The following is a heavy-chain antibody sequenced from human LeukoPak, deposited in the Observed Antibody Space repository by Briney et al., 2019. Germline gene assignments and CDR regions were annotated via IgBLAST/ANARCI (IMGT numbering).Heavy chain of an antibody. CDR2: INHSGST. CDR1: GGSFSGYY. V-gene: IGHV4-34*01. CDR3: ASDSGSYYNWFDP. Sequence: SETLSLTCAVYGGSFSGYYWSWIRQPPGKGLEWIGEINHSGSTNYNPSLKSRVTISVDTSKNQFSLKLSSVTAADTAVYYCASDSGSYYNWFDPWGQGTLVTVPS. J-gene: IGHJ5*02. D-gene: IGHD1-26*01.